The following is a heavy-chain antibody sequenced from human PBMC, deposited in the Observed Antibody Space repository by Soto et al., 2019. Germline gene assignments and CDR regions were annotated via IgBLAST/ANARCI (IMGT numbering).Heavy chain of an antibody. V-gene: IGHV3-30-3*01. CDR2: ISYDGSNK. CDR3: AREMEYSSSSGGVYGMDV. CDR1: GFTFSSYA. J-gene: IGHJ6*02. D-gene: IGHD6-6*01. Sequence: QVQLVESGGGVVQPGRSLRLSCAASGFTFSSYAMHWFRQAPGKGLEWVAVISYDGSNKYYADSVKGRFTISRDNSKNTLYLQMNSLRAEDTAVYYCAREMEYSSSSGGVYGMDVWGQGTTVTVSS.